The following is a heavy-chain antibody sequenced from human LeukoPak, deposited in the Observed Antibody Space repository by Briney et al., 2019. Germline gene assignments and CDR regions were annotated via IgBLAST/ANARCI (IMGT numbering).Heavy chain of an antibody. Sequence: VPLIHSGGGWGHPVRSLRLPCAASAFTLGRDGVHWVRQAPGKTLEWVAVIAYDGSNEYDADSVKGRFTISRDNSKKTLYLQMNSLRAEDTAVYYCAKDCVEMATIFDYWGQGTLVTVSS. J-gene: IGHJ4*02. V-gene: IGHV3-30*18. CDR2: IAYDGSNE. CDR1: AFTLGRDG. D-gene: IGHD5-24*01. CDR3: AKDCVEMATIFDY.